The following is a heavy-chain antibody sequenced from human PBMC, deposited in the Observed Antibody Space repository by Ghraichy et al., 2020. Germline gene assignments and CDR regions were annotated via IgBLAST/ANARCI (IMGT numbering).Heavy chain of an antibody. CDR2: ISFDGNNK. J-gene: IGHJ4*02. V-gene: IGHV3-30*18. CDR1: GFTFSNYG. CDR3: AKGRGSYLFDYFDS. Sequence: SCAASGFTFSNYGMHWVRQAPGRGLEWVAVISFDGNNKYYADSMMGHFTVSRDNPKNTLYLQLSSPRPEDTAVYYCAKGRGSYLFDYFDSWGQGTLLTVSS. D-gene: IGHD2-21*01.